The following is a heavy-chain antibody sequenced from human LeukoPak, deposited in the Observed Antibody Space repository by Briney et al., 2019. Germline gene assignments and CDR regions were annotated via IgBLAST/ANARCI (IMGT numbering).Heavy chain of an antibody. V-gene: IGHV4-59*01. Sequence: PETLSLTCTVSSGSLSSYYRSWVRPPPEKGLGWIGYIYYSGSTNSNPSLTSRVTISVDTPNNQFSLHLSAVTAAGTAVYVCARVASSWRGVARYFHYWVQGRLVTDSS. CDR3: ARVASSWRGVARYFHY. J-gene: IGHJ4*02. CDR1: SGSLSSYY. CDR2: IYYSGST. D-gene: IGHD6-13*01.